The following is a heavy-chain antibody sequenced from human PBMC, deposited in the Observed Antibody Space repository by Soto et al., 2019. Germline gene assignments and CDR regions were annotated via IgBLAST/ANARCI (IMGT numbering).Heavy chain of an antibody. Sequence: GGSLRLSCAASGFTFSSYAISWVRQVPGKGLEWVSAISGSGGATYYADSVKGRFTISRDNSKNTLYLQMNSLRAEDTATYYCAKGTHQSDSWGQGTLVTVSS. V-gene: IGHV3-23*01. CDR2: ISGSGGAT. CDR3: AKGTHQSDS. CDR1: GFTFSSYA. J-gene: IGHJ4*02.